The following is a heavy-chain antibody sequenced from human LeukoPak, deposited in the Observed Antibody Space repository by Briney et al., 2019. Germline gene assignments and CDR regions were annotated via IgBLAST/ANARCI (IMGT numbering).Heavy chain of an antibody. J-gene: IGHJ2*01. V-gene: IGHV4-4*02. Sequence: SGTLSLTCAVSGGSISSSNWWSWVRQPPGKGLEWIGEIYHSGSTNYNPSLKSRVTISVDKSKNQFSLKLSSVTAADTAVYYCARVPVYYDILTGYSPYWYFDLWGRGTLVTVSS. CDR1: GGSISSSNW. D-gene: IGHD3-9*01. CDR2: IYHSGST. CDR3: ARVPVYYDILTGYSPYWYFDL.